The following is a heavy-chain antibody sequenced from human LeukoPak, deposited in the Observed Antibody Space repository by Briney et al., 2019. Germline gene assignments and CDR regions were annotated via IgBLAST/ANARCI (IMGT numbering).Heavy chain of an antibody. J-gene: IGHJ6*02. CDR3: AREAGRSWSYYYDYYGMDV. CDR2: IYTSGST. D-gene: IGHD6-13*01. CDR1: GGSISSYY. V-gene: IGHV4-4*07. Sequence: SETLSLTCAVSGGSISSYYWSWIRQPAGKGLEWIGRIYTSGSTNYNPSLKSRVTMSVDTSKNQFSLKLISVTAADTAVYYCAREAGRSWSYYYDYYGMDVWGQGTTVTVSS.